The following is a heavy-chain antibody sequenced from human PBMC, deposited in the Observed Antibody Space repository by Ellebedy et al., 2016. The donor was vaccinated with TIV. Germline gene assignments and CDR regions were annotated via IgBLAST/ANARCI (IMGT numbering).Heavy chain of an antibody. CDR1: GFTFSSYA. CDR2: ISYDGNNK. CDR3: ARGEETYGMGYFDY. Sequence: PGGSLRLSCAASGFTFSSYAMHWVRQAPGKGLEWVAVISYDGNNKYYADSVKGRFTISRDNSKNTLYLQMNSLRAEDKAVYYCARGEETYGMGYFDYWGQGTLVTVSS. J-gene: IGHJ4*02. V-gene: IGHV3-30-3*01. D-gene: IGHD4-17*01.